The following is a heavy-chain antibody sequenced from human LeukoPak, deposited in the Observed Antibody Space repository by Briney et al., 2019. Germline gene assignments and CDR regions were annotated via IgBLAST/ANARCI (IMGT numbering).Heavy chain of an antibody. CDR2: IYYSGMT. CDR3: ASADYDDYYIDF. J-gene: IGHJ4*02. CDR1: GGSISSYY. Sequence: SETLSLTCTVSGGSISSYYWSWIRQPPGKGLEWIGYIYYSGMTNYNPSLKCRVTISLDTSKNQFSLKLSSVTAADTAVYYCASADYDDYYIDFWGQGTLVTVSS. V-gene: IGHV4-59*01. D-gene: IGHD4-17*01.